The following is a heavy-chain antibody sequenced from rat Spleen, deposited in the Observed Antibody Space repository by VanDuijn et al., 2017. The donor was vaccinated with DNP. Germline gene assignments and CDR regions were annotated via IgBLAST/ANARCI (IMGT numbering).Heavy chain of an antibody. D-gene: IGHD1-9*01. J-gene: IGHJ4*01. CDR3: ARNYGYNGFMDA. V-gene: IGHV5-25*01. CDR1: GFNFNDYW. CDR2: ISTGGGNT. Sequence: EVKLVESGGGLVQPGRSLKLSCAASGFNFNDYWMGWVRQAPGKGLEWVASISTGGGNTYYRDSVKGRFTISRDNAKSTLYLQMDSLRSEDTATYYCARNYGYNGFMDAWGQGTSVTVSS.